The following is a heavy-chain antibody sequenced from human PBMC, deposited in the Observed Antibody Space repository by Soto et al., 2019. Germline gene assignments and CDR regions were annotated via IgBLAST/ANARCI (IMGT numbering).Heavy chain of an antibody. V-gene: IGHV1-2*04. CDR3: ARDAISGYGDYSYNYYGMDV. D-gene: IGHD4-17*01. CDR2: INPNSGGT. CDR1: GYTFTGYY. Sequence: SVKVYCKASGYTFTGYYMHWVRQAPGKGLEWMGWINPNSGGTNYAQKFQGWVTMTRDTSISTAYMELSRLRSDDTAVYYCARDAISGYGDYSYNYYGMDVWGQGTTVTVSS. J-gene: IGHJ6*02.